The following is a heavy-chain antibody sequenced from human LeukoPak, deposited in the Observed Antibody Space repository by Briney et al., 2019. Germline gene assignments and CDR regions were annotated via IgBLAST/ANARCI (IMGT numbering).Heavy chain of an antibody. J-gene: IGHJ6*02. V-gene: IGHV1-69*13. Sequence: SVKVSCKASGCTFSSYAISWVRQAPGQGLEWMGGIIPNFGTANYAQKFQGRVTITADESTSTAYMELSSLRSEDTAVYYCASGTYYDFWSGYRTYYYGMDVWGQGTTVTVSS. D-gene: IGHD3-3*01. CDR2: IIPNFGTA. CDR3: ASGTYYDFWSGYRTYYYGMDV. CDR1: GCTFSSYA.